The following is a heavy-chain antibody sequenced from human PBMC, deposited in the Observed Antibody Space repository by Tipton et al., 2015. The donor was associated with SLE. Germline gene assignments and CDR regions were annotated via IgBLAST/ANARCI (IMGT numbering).Heavy chain of an antibody. Sequence: GSLRLSCGASGFKFTDYWMSWVRQAPGKGLEWLANIKEDGSEKNYVDSVKGRLPISKDNADNYLYLQMNSLRGDDTAVYHCARGQQLVGWGQVTKVTVSS. CDR1: GFKFTDYW. V-gene: IGHV3-7*01. CDR3: ARGQQLVG. J-gene: IGHJ4*02. D-gene: IGHD6-13*01. CDR2: IKEDGSEK.